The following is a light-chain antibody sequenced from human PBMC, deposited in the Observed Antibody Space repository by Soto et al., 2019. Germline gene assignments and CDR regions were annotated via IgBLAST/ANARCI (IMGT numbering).Light chain of an antibody. V-gene: IGLV1-40*01. CDR3: QSYDSSLSGV. J-gene: IGLJ1*01. CDR2: GNS. CDR1: SSNIGAGYD. Sequence: VLTQPPSVSGAPGQRVTISCTGSSSNIGAGYDVHWYQQLPGTAPKLLIYGNSNRPSGVPDRFSGSKSGTSASLAITGLQAEDEADYYCQSYDSSLSGVFGTGTKVTVL.